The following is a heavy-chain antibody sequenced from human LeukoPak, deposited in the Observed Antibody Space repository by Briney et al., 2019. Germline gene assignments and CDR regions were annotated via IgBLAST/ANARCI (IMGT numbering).Heavy chain of an antibody. Sequence: GASVKVSCKASGYTFTGYYMHWVRQAPGQGLEWMGWINPNSGGTNYAQKFQGRVTMTRDMSISTAYMELSRLRSDDTAVYYCARVDLRSSGYYDWGQGTLVTVSS. CDR2: INPNSGGT. V-gene: IGHV1-2*02. D-gene: IGHD3-22*01. CDR3: ARVDLRSSGYYD. J-gene: IGHJ4*02. CDR1: GYTFTGYY.